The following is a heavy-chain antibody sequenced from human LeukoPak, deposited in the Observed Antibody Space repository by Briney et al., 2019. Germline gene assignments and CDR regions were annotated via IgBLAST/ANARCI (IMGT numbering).Heavy chain of an antibody. CDR3: TRVPSVVPAAGGYYYYYMDV. CDR1: GYTFTSYY. CDR2: INPSGGST. V-gene: IGHV1-46*01. D-gene: IGHD2-2*01. Sequence: ASVKVSCKASGYTFTSYYMHWVRQAPGQGLEWMGIINPSGGSTCYAQKFQGRVTMTRDTSTSTVYMELSSLRSEDTAVYYCTRVPSVVPAAGGYYYYYMDVWGKGTTVTVSS. J-gene: IGHJ6*03.